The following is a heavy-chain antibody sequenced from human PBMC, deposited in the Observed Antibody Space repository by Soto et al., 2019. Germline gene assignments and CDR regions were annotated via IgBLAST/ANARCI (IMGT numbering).Heavy chain of an antibody. CDR2: ISPYNGDS. J-gene: IGHJ4*02. V-gene: IGHV1-18*01. CDR3: ARPQWETKAHMFTL. CDR1: SYTFTSYG. Sequence: SGKGSFKAASYTFTSYGINWVRQAPGQGLEWMGWISPYNGDSNYAQSFQDRVTITTDTSTSTAYMELRSLRSDDTAVYYCARPQWETKAHMFTLWGQGTPVTVSS. D-gene: IGHD1-26*01.